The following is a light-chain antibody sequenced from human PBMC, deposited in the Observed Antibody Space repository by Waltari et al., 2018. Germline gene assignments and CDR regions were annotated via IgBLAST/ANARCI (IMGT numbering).Light chain of an antibody. CDR2: KVS. Sequence: VVLTQSPLSLPVTLGQPAPISCRPTQSLVHSDGNTYLNWFQQRPGQSPRRLCYKVSSRDSGVTDRFSGSGSGPDFTLNISRVEAEDVGVYYCMQTTHWPLTLGGGTKVEIK. CDR1: QSLVHSDGNTY. CDR3: MQTTHWPLT. V-gene: IGKV2-30*02. J-gene: IGKJ4*01.